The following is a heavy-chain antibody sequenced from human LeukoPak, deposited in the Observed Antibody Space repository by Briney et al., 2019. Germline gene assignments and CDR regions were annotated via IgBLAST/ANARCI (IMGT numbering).Heavy chain of an antibody. V-gene: IGHV3-11*01. CDR2: MSSTGDTI. Sequence: KPGGSLRLSCAASGFTFSDYYMSWIRQAPGKGLEWVSYMSSTGDTIYYAGSVKGRFTISRDNAKNSLFLQMNSLRAEDTAVYYCARDGGYCSAGNCQGVVYWGQGTLVTVSS. D-gene: IGHD2-15*01. J-gene: IGHJ4*02. CDR1: GFTFSDYY. CDR3: ARDGGYCSAGNCQGVVY.